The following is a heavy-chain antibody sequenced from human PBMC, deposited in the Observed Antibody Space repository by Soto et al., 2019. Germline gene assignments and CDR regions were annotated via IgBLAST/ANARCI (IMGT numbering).Heavy chain of an antibody. CDR3: ARLVGAYQHYIDY. D-gene: IGHD1-26*01. J-gene: IGHJ4*02. CDR1: GFTFSSNS. V-gene: IGHV3-21*02. CDR2: IDSTSMHI. Sequence: EVQLVESGGGLVKPGGSLRLSCAASGFTFSSNSMIWVRQAPGKGLEWVSYIDSTSMHIYYADSVKGRFTITRDNAKKSLYLQMTSLRAEDTAVYYCARLVGAYQHYIDYWCQGTLVTVSS.